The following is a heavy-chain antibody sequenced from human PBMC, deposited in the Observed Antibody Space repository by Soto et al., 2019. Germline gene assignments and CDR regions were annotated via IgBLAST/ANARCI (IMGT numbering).Heavy chain of an antibody. V-gene: IGHV3-30-3*01. Sequence: QVQLVESGGGVVQPGRSLRLSCAASGFTFSSYAMHWVRQAPGKGLEWVAVISYDGSNKYYADSVKGRFTISRDNSKNTLYLQMNSLRADDTAVYYCARDLLIAAAGSGYFDYWGQGTLVTVSS. J-gene: IGHJ4*02. CDR3: ARDLLIAAAGSGYFDY. CDR1: GFTFSSYA. CDR2: ISYDGSNK. D-gene: IGHD6-13*01.